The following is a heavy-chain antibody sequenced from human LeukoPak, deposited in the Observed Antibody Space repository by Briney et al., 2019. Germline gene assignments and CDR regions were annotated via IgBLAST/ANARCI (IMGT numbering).Heavy chain of an antibody. J-gene: IGHJ4*02. CDR2: ILGSGGST. CDR3: AKWGDYDVLTGYYVPDY. D-gene: IGHD3-9*01. V-gene: IGHV3-23*01. CDR1: GFTFSNYA. Sequence: GGSLRLSCAASGFTFSNYAMSWVRQAPGKGLEWVSAILGSGGSTYYADSVKGRFTVSGDNSKSALYLQMNSLRAEDTALYYCAKWGDYDVLTGYYVPDYWGQGTLVTVSS.